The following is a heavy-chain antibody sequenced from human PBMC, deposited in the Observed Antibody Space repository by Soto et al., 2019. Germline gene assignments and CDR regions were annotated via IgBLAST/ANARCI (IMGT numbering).Heavy chain of an antibody. CDR3: ARGGRGIDIPRGMDV. Sequence: SETLSLTCAVYGGSFSGYYWSWIRQPPGKGLEWIGEINHSGSTNYNPSLKSRVTISVDTSKNQFSLKLSSVTAADTAVYYCARGGRGIDIPRGMDVWGQGTTVTVSS. D-gene: IGHD1-1*01. CDR1: GGSFSGYY. J-gene: IGHJ6*02. V-gene: IGHV4-34*01. CDR2: INHSGST.